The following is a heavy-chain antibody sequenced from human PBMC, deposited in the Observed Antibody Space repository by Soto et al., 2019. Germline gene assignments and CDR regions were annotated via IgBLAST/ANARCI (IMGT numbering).Heavy chain of an antibody. CDR1: SGSISTSNYY. J-gene: IGHJ3*02. D-gene: IGHD1-26*01. Sequence: SETLSLTCTVSSGSISTSNYYWGWIRQPPGKGLEWIGNIYYSGSTYYNPSLKSRVSISVDTSKNQFSLKLNSVTAADTAMYYCARRPLVGASSDAFDIWGQGTMVTVSS. CDR2: IYYSGST. V-gene: IGHV4-39*01. CDR3: ARRPLVGASSDAFDI.